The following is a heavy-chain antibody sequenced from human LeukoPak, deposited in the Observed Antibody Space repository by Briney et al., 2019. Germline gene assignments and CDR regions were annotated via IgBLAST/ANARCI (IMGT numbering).Heavy chain of an antibody. Sequence: GGSLRLSCAASGFTFSSYAMHWVRQAPGKGLEWVAVISYDGSNKYYADSVKGRFTISRDNSKNTLYLQINSLRAEDTAVYYCADRDYWGQGTLVTVSS. CDR2: ISYDGSNK. J-gene: IGHJ4*02. V-gene: IGHV3-30*04. CDR3: ADRDY. CDR1: GFTFSSYA.